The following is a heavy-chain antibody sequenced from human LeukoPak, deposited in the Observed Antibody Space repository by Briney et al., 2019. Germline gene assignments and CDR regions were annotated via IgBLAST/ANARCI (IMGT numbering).Heavy chain of an antibody. Sequence: GSLRLSCAASGFTFSDYYMSWIRQAPGKGLEWVSYISSSGSTIYYADSVKGRFTISRDNAKNSLYLQMNSLRAEDTAVYYCARYMTTVTTSWFDPWGQGTLVTVSS. CDR3: ARYMTTVTTSWFDP. V-gene: IGHV3-11*01. D-gene: IGHD4-17*01. J-gene: IGHJ5*02. CDR1: GFTFSDYY. CDR2: ISSSGSTI.